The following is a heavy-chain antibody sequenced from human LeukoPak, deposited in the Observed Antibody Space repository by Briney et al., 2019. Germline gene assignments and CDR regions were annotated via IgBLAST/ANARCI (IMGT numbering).Heavy chain of an antibody. CDR3: ARSETNCSSTSCYSWNWFDP. CDR1: GGSISSGGYY. CDR2: IYYSGST. J-gene: IGHJ5*02. D-gene: IGHD2-2*01. V-gene: IGHV4-31*03. Sequence: SETLSLTCTVSGGSISSGGYYWSWIRQHPGKGLEWIGYIYYSGSTYYNPSLKSRVTISVDTSKNQFSLKLSSVTAADTAVYYCARSETNCSSTSCYSWNWFDPWGQGTLVTVSS.